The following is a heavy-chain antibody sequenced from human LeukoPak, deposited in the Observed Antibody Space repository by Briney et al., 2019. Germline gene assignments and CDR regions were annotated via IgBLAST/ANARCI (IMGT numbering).Heavy chain of an antibody. CDR3: AREKSNGWYYFDY. V-gene: IGHV3-7*01. D-gene: IGHD6-19*01. CDR1: GFTFSHYW. J-gene: IGHJ4*02. Sequence: GGSLRLSCAASGFTFSHYWMSWVRQTPGKGLEWVANIKQDGSEKYYVDSVKGRFTISRDNTRNSLYLQMNSLRAEDTAVYYCAREKSNGWYYFDYWGQGTLDTVSS. CDR2: IKQDGSEK.